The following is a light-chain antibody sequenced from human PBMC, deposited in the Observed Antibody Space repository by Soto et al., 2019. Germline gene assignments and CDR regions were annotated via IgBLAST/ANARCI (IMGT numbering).Light chain of an antibody. CDR3: QQYYSAPIT. CDR1: QSVLYSSDNKNH. Sequence: DIVMTQSPDSLAVSLSERATINCKSSQSVLYSSDNKNHLTWYQQKPGQPPKLLIYWASTRESGVPDRFSGSGSGTDFTLTISSLQAEDVAVYYCQQYYSAPITFGQGTRLEIK. J-gene: IGKJ5*01. V-gene: IGKV4-1*01. CDR2: WAS.